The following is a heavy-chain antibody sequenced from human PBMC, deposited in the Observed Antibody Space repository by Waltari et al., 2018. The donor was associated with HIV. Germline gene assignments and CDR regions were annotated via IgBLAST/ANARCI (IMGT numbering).Heavy chain of an antibody. CDR3: VRDSFGFDT. Sequence: LRQSGPGLVNPSQSIFLTCVISGDSVSSGSAAWNWVRQSPSRGLAWLGKTYVRSAWHQDYALALKDRIVIDPDTVKNQFSLHLKSVTPEDAAVYFCVRDSFGFDTWGEGTL. CDR2: TYVRSAWHQ. J-gene: IGHJ5*02. V-gene: IGHV6-1*01. CDR1: GDSVSSGSAA. D-gene: IGHD3-3*01.